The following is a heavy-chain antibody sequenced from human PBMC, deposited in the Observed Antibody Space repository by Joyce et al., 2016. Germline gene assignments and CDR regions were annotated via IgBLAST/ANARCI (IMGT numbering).Heavy chain of an antibody. CDR1: GFIFSNFA. CDR2: ISDGGKKE. J-gene: IGHJ4*02. D-gene: IGHD1-26*01. V-gene: IGHV3-30*09. Sequence: QVQLIQSGGRVVQPGKSLRLSCVASGFIFSNFAMHWFRQAPGKGLEWVAVISDGGKKEYYLDSVKGRFAVSRDNSKRSLFLQMDSLRPDDTATYFCSRDWRGAEHHDFWGRGSLVIVSS. CDR3: SRDWRGAEHHDF.